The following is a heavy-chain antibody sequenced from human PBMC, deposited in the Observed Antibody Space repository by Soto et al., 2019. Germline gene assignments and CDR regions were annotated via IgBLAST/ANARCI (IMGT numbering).Heavy chain of an antibody. D-gene: IGHD3-3*01. Sequence: SETLSLTCTVSGGSISSYYWSWIRQPPGKGLEWIGYIYYSGSTNYNPSLKSRVTISVDTSKNQFSLKLSSVTAADTAVYYCARDSPGDDFWSGYRRIHPWGQGTLVTVSS. V-gene: IGHV4-59*12. CDR2: IYYSGST. CDR3: ARDSPGDDFWSGYRRIHP. J-gene: IGHJ5*02. CDR1: GGSISSYY.